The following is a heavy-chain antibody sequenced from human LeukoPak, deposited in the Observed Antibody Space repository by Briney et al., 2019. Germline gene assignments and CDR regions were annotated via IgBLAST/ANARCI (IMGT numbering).Heavy chain of an antibody. V-gene: IGHV3-21*01. Sequence: GGSLRLPCAASGFTFSSYSMNWVRQAPGKGLEWVSTTTDTGGSTHYADAVEGRFTISRDNAKNSLYLQMNSLRAEDTAVYYCTIHMYDGYEGSSDTTMVRSPWGQGTLVTVSS. CDR2: TTDTGGST. D-gene: IGHD5-18*01. CDR3: TIHMYDGYEGSSDTTMVRSP. CDR1: GFTFSSYS. J-gene: IGHJ5*02.